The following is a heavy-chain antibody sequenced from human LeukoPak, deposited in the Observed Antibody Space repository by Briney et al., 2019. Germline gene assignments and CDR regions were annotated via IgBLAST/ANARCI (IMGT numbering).Heavy chain of an antibody. Sequence: SETLSLTCTVSGGSISSYYWSWIRQPPGKGLEWIGYIYYSGSTNYNPSLKSRVTISVDTSKNQFSLKLSSVTAADTAVYYCARGVYYDSSGYYYEDYWGQGTLVTVSS. CDR2: IYYSGST. J-gene: IGHJ4*02. V-gene: IGHV4-59*08. CDR1: GGSISSYY. D-gene: IGHD3-22*01. CDR3: ARGVYYDSSGYYYEDY.